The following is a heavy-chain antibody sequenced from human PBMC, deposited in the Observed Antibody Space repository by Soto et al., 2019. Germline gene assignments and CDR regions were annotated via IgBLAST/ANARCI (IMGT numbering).Heavy chain of an antibody. V-gene: IGHV1-18*01. Sequence: QDQLVQSGAEVKKPGASVTDSCKASGYSFTNYGITWVRQAPGQGLEWLGWISAFNGNTHYAQKVQGRVTMTTDASTSTAYMELRSLRSDDTAVYYCARDRGVAPPVAGNTHYYYYMDVWGKGTTVTVSS. J-gene: IGHJ6*03. CDR2: ISAFNGNT. D-gene: IGHD6-19*01. CDR1: GYSFTNYG. CDR3: ARDRGVAPPVAGNTHYYYYMDV.